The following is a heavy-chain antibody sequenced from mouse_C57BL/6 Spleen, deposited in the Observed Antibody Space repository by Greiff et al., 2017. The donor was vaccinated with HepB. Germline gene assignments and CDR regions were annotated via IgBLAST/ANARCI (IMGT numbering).Heavy chain of an antibody. J-gene: IGHJ1*03. Sequence: EVKLVESGPELVKPGDSVKISCKASGYSFTGYFMNWVMQSHGKSLEWIGRINPYNGDTFYNQKFKGKATLTVDKSSSTAHMELRSLTSEDSAVYYCARWGTVVAPFDVWGTGTTVTVSS. D-gene: IGHD1-1*01. CDR3: ARWGTVVAPFDV. CDR2: INPYNGDT. V-gene: IGHV1-20*01. CDR1: GYSFTGYF.